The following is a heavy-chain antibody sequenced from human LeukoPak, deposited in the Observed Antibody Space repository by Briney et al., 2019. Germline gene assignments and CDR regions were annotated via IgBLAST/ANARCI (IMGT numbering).Heavy chain of an antibody. V-gene: IGHV3-30*19. CDR3: AKDWGSSGWYNYFDP. D-gene: IGHD6-19*01. J-gene: IGHJ5*02. CDR1: GFTFREYG. CDR2: ISYNGNSK. Sequence: GGSLRLSCVASGFTFREYGFHWVRQAPGKGLEWVAMISYNGNSKYYGDSVKGRFTISRDNSKDTLYLEMDSLRTEDTAVYYCAKDWGSSGWYNYFDPWGQGTLVTVSS.